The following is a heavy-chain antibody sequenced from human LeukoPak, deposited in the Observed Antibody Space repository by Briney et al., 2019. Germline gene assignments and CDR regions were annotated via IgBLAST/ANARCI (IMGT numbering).Heavy chain of an antibody. D-gene: IGHD2-21*01. Sequence: SVKVSCKASGYIFTKYVVHWVRQAPGHRPAWMGWIKAGNGDTKYSQNFHVILTITTDTSASTVYMELSSLTSEDTALYYCARDDCGDTCYPGGYWGQGTLVTVSS. V-gene: IGHV1-3*01. CDR3: ARDDCGDTCYPGGY. J-gene: IGHJ4*02. CDR2: IKAGNGDT. CDR1: GYIFTKYV.